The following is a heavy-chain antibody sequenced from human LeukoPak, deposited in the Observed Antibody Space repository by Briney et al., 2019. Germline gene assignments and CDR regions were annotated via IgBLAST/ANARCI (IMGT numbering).Heavy chain of an antibody. Sequence: ASVKVSCKASGYTFTSYGISWVRQAPGQGLEWMGWISAYNGNTNYAQKLQGRVTMTTDTSTSTAYMELRSLRSDDTAVYYCARRVFLEWLNYYYYYVDVWGKGTTVTVSS. CDR1: GYTFTSYG. V-gene: IGHV1-18*01. CDR2: ISAYNGNT. CDR3: ARRVFLEWLNYYYYYVDV. J-gene: IGHJ6*03. D-gene: IGHD3-3*01.